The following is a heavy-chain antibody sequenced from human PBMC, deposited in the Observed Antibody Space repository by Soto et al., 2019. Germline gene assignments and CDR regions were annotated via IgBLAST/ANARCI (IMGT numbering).Heavy chain of an antibody. CDR2: INHSGST. D-gene: IGHD5-18*01. CDR3: ARGRRNSYGYGYYYYYGMDV. J-gene: IGHJ6*02. V-gene: IGHV4-34*01. Sequence: SETLSLACAVYGGSVSGYYWSWIRQPPGKGLEWIGEINHSGSTNYNPSLKSRVTISVDTSKNQFSLKLSSVTAADTAVYYCARGRRNSYGYGYYYYYGMDVWGQGTTVTVSS. CDR1: GGSVSGYY.